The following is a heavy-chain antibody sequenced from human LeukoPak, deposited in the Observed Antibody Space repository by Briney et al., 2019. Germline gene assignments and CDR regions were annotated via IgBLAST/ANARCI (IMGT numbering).Heavy chain of an antibody. Sequence: SETLSLTCTVSGGSISSSSYYWGWIRQPPGKGLEWIGSIYYSGSTYYNPSLKSRVTISVDTSKNQFSLKLSSVTAADTAVYYCASLRITMIVVPYWGQGTLVTVSS. CDR3: ASLRITMIVVPY. V-gene: IGHV4-39*07. D-gene: IGHD3-22*01. J-gene: IGHJ4*02. CDR1: GGSISSSSYY. CDR2: IYYSGST.